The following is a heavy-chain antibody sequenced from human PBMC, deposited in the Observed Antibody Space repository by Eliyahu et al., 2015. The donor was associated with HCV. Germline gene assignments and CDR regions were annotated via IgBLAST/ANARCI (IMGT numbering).Heavy chain of an antibody. V-gene: IGHV3-15*01. J-gene: IGHJ4*02. D-gene: IGHD2-15*01. CDR3: TTGRLTRVGYFDY. CDR1: GFXXXNAW. CDR2: IKSKTDGGTT. Sequence: EVQLVESGGGLVKPGGSLRLSXXASGFXXXNAWMSWVXQVPGKGREXVGRIKSKTDGGTTDYAAPVKGRFTISRDDSKNTLYLQMNSLKTEDTAVYYCTTGRLTRVGYFDYWGQGTLVTVSS.